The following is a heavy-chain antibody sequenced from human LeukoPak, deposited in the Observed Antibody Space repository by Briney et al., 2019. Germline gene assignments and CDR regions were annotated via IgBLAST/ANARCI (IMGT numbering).Heavy chain of an antibody. Sequence: FTFXXXAXXXVRXAPXKGXXXXXLISGDGGSTYYADSVKGGFTISRDNSKNSLYLQMNSLGTEDTALYYCAKDIGDGKGYMDVWGKGTTVTVSS. CDR1: FTFXXXA. CDR2: ISGDGGST. D-gene: IGHD4-17*01. CDR3: AKDIGDGKGYMDV. V-gene: IGHV3-43*02. J-gene: IGHJ6*03.